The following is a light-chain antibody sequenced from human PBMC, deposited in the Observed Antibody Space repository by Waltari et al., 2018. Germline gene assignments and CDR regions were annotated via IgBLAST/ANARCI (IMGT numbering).Light chain of an antibody. Sequence: DIVMTQSPDSLAVSLGERATINCKSSQTVLYSSNNKNYLAWYQQKPGQPPKLPIYWASTRESGVPDRFSGSGSGTDFTLTISSLQAEDVAVYSCQQYYSTPLTFGQGTKVEIK. J-gene: IGKJ1*01. CDR3: QQYYSTPLT. CDR1: QTVLYSSNNKNY. V-gene: IGKV4-1*01. CDR2: WAS.